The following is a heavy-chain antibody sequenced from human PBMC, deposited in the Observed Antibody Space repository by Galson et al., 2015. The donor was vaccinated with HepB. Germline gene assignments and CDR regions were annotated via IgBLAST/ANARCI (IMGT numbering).Heavy chain of an antibody. CDR1: GYTFTSYY. J-gene: IGHJ6*03. CDR2: INPSGGST. D-gene: IGHD1-26*01. Sequence: SVKVSCKASGYTFTSYYMHWVRQAPGQGLEWMGIINPSGGSTSYAQKFQGRVTMTRDTSTSTVYMELSSLRSEDTAVYYCAGEVGATTSDYYYMDVWGKGTTVTVSS. V-gene: IGHV1-46*01. CDR3: AGEVGATTSDYYYMDV.